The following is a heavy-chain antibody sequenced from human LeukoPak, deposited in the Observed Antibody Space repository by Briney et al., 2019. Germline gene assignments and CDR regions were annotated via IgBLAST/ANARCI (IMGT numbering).Heavy chain of an antibody. CDR1: GFTFGDYA. CDR3: TRVAAAGTDDY. CDR2: IRSKAYGGTT. J-gene: IGHJ4*02. D-gene: IGHD6-13*01. Sequence: GSLRLSCTASGFTFGDYAMSWVRQAPGKGLEWVGFIRSKAYGGTTEYAASVNGRFTISRDDSKSIAYLQMNSLKTEDTAVYYCTRVAAAGTDDYWGQGTLVTVSS. V-gene: IGHV3-49*04.